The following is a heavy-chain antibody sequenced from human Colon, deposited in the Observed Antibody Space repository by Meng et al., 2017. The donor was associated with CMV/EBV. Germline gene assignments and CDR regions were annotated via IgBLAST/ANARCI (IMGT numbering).Heavy chain of an antibody. J-gene: IGHJ2*01. CDR1: GGSIPSYY. V-gene: IGHV4-4*07. D-gene: IGHD1-26*01. CDR2: MYTSGST. CDR3: AKEAPGGNYWYFDL. Sequence: QVHPRESGPGLGNPLGPLSLTCTVSGGSIPSYYWSWIRPPAGRGLEWIGRMYTSGSTNYTPSLKSRVTMSVDTSKKQFSLKLSSVTAADTAMYYCAKEAPGGNYWYFDLWGRGTLVTVSS.